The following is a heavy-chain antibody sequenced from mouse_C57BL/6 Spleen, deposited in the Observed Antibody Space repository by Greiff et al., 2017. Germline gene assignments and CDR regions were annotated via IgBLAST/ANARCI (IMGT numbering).Heavy chain of an antibody. CDR2: IDPETGGT. V-gene: IGHV1-15*01. Sequence: QVQLKESGAELVRPGASVTLSCKASGYTFTDYEMHWVKQTPVHGLEWIGAIDPETGGTAYNQKFKGKAILTADKSSSTAYMELRSLTSEDSAVYYCTRKVYWYFDVWGTGTTGT. CDR1: GYTFTDYE. CDR3: TRKVYWYFDV. J-gene: IGHJ1*03.